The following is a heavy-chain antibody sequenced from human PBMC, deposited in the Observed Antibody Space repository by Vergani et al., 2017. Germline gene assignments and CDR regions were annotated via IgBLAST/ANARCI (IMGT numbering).Heavy chain of an antibody. Sequence: EVQLLESGGDLVQPGGSLRLSCAASGFTFNHYAMNWVRQAPGKGLEWVSGISGSGGSTYYAGSVKGRFTISRGSSKNTLYLQMNSLRAGDTAVYYWAKANPRNSGYDYLYYYHAMGVWGQGTTVTVSS. J-gene: IGHJ6*02. CDR3: AKANPRNSGYDYLYYYHAMGV. CDR1: GFTFNHYA. CDR2: ISGSGGST. D-gene: IGHD5-12*01. V-gene: IGHV3-23*01.